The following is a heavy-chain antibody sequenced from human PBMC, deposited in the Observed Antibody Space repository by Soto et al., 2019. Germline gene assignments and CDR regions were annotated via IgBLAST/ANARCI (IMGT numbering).Heavy chain of an antibody. V-gene: IGHV3-30*18. CDR2: ISYDGSNK. CDR1: GFTFSSYG. J-gene: IGHJ4*02. D-gene: IGHD3-3*01. CDR3: AKDGGWERDFGVAHLDY. Sequence: GSLRRPCSASGFTFSSYGMHWVRQAPGKGLEWVAVISYDGSNKYYADSVKGRFTLSRDNSKNTLYLQMNSLRAEDTAVYYCAKDGGWERDFGVAHLDYWGQGTLVTVYS.